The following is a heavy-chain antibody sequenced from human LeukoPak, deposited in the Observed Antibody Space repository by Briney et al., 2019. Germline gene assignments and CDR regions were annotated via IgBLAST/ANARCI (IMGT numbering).Heavy chain of an antibody. CDR3: ARGRYSQYFDY. J-gene: IGHJ4*02. Sequence: SETLSLTCAVYGGSFSGYYWSWIRQPPGKGLEWIGEINHSGGTYYNPSLKSRVTLSVDTSRNQFSLKMNSLTAADTAVYYCARGRYSQYFDYWGQGTLVNVSS. CDR2: INHSGGT. V-gene: IGHV4-34*01. CDR1: GGSFSGYY. D-gene: IGHD5-18*01.